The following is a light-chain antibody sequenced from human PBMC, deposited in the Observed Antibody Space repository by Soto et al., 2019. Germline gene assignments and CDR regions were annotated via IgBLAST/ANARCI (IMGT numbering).Light chain of an antibody. CDR2: RNN. V-gene: IGLV1-47*01. CDR3: AAWDDSLSGPVL. J-gene: IGLJ2*01. CDR1: SSDIGSNY. Sequence: QSVLIQAPSASATPGQRVTISCSGSSSDIGSNYVYWYQQFPGRAPKVVIYRNNLRPSGVPDRFSGSRSATSASLAINGLRSEDEADYYCAAWDDSLSGPVLFGGGTQADRP.